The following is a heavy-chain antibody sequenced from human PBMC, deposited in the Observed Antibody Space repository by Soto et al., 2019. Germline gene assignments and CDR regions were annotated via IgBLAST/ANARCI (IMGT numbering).Heavy chain of an antibody. Sequence: SETLSLTCNVSGASMSSYYWSWVRQPPGKGLEWIGYIFHSGSSNYSPSLKSRVTISIHTSKNQFSLRLTFLTVADTAVYYYAGLPAGEGNGSAPGAQGT. CDR2: IFHSGSS. J-gene: IGHJ5*02. CDR3: AGLPAGEGNGSAP. V-gene: IGHV4-59*01. CDR1: GASMSSYY. D-gene: IGHD6-13*01.